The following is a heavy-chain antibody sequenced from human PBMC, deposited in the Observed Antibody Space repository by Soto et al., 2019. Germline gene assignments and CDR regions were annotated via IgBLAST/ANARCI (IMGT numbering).Heavy chain of an antibody. CDR3: ARHPDIVVIPGAMPERPGFDY. CDR2: IYYSGSS. Sequence: QLQLQESGPGLVKPSETLSLTCTVSGGSISSSSYYWGWIRQPPGKGLEWIGSIYYSGSSHYNSSLKSRVTTYVDTSKNQFSLKLRSVTAADTAVYYCARHPDIVVIPGAMPERPGFDYWGQGTLVAVSS. CDR1: GGSISSSSYY. V-gene: IGHV4-39*01. D-gene: IGHD2-2*01. J-gene: IGHJ4*02.